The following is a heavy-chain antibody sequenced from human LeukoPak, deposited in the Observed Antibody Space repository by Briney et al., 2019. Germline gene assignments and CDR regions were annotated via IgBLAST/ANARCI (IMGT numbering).Heavy chain of an antibody. CDR2: ISGSGGST. V-gene: IGHV3-23*01. CDR3: AKDCSGSFLDAFDI. CDR1: GFTFSSYS. D-gene: IGHD1-26*01. J-gene: IGHJ3*02. Sequence: PGGSLRLSCEASGFTFSSYSVNWVRQAPGKGLEWVSAISGSGGSTYYADSVKGRFTISRDNSKNTLYLQMNSLRAEDTAVYYCAKDCSGSFLDAFDIWGQGTMVTVSS.